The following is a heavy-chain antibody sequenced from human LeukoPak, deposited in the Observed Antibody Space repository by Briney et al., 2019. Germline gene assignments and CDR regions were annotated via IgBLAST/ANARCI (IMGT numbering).Heavy chain of an antibody. D-gene: IGHD3-3*01. CDR2: ISGSGGST. CDR1: GFTFSSYA. J-gene: IGHJ4*02. Sequence: GGSLRLSCAASGFTFSSYAMSWVRQAPGKGLEWVSAISGSGGSTYYADSVKGRFTISRDNSKNTLYLQMNSLRAEDTAVYYCAILSITIFGVVDPTFDYWGQGTLVTVSS. CDR3: AILSITIFGVVDPTFDY. V-gene: IGHV3-23*01.